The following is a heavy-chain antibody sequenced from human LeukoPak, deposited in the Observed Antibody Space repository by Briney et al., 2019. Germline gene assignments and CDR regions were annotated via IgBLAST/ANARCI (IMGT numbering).Heavy chain of an antibody. J-gene: IGHJ4*02. CDR3: ARYWGPYDNSGAYFNY. CDR1: GDSISSSSYY. D-gene: IGHD3-22*01. CDR2: IHYTGST. Sequence: SETLSLTCTVSGDSISSSSYYWVWLRQPPGKGLEWIATIHYTGSTYYNPSLKSRVTISVDTSKNQFSLKLSSVTAADTAMYYCARYWGPYDNSGAYFNYWGQGTLVTVSS. V-gene: IGHV4-39*01.